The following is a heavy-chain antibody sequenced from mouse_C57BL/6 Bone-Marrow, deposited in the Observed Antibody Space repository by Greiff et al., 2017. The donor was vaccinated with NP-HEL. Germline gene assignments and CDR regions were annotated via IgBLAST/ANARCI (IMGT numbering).Heavy chain of an antibody. CDR3: ASDQPYYYAMDY. Sequence: QVQLKESGPGLVAPSQSLSITCTVSGFSLTSYGVDWVRQSPGKGLEWLGVIWGVGGTNYNSALKSRLSISKDNSKSQVFLKMNSLQTDDTAMYYCASDQPYYYAMDYWGQGTSVTGSS. D-gene: IGHD6-1*01. CDR1: GFSLTSYG. J-gene: IGHJ4*01. V-gene: IGHV2-6*01. CDR2: IWGVGGT.